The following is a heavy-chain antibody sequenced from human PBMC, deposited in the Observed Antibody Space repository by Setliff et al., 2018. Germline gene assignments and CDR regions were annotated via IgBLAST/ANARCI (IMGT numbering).Heavy chain of an antibody. CDR2: ISGSGGST. Sequence: LRLSCASSGFTFSNYAMNWVRQAPGKGLEWVSGISGSGGSTFYADSRKGRFTISRDNSKNTLHLQMNNLRAEDTAVYYCASRGYSYDDAFDIWGQGTMVTVSS. CDR3: ASRGYSYDDAFDI. V-gene: IGHV3-23*01. J-gene: IGHJ3*02. D-gene: IGHD5-18*01. CDR1: GFTFSNYA.